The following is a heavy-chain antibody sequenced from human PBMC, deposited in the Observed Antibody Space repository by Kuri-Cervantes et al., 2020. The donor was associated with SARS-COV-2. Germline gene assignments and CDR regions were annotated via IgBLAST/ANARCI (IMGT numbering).Heavy chain of an antibody. CDR3: ARDPRRPYCSSTSCSVY. V-gene: IGHV3-48*01. Sequence: GESLKISCAASGFTFSSYGMHWVRQAPGKGLEWVSYISSSSSTIYYADSVKGRFTISRDNAKNSLYLQMNSLRAEDTAVYYCARDPRRPYCSSTSCSVYWGQGTLVTVSS. CDR1: GFTFSSYG. J-gene: IGHJ4*02. CDR2: ISSSSSTI. D-gene: IGHD2-2*01.